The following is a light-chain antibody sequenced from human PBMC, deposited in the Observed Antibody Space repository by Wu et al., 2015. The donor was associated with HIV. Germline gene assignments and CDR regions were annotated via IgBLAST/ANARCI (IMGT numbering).Light chain of an antibody. Sequence: DIQMTQSPSSLSASVGDRVTITCRASQSISSYLNWYQQKPGKAPKLLIYAASSLQSGVPSRFSGSGSGTDSTLTISSLQPEDFATYYCQQSYSTPRTFSGGTKVEIK. V-gene: IGKV1-39*01. CDR1: QSISSY. J-gene: IGKJ4*01. CDR2: AAS. CDR3: QQSYSTPRT.